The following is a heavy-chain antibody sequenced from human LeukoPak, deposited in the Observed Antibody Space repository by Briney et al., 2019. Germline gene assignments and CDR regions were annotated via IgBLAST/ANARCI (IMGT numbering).Heavy chain of an antibody. V-gene: IGHV4-4*09. Sequence: PSETLSLTCSVSVGSISSYYWSWIRLPPGKGLEWIGYIHASGSTHYNSSLKSRVTILLDTSKNQFSLEVISLTAADTAVYYCARRFFDLDFFDYWGQGTLVTVSS. D-gene: IGHD3-9*01. CDR3: ARRFFDLDFFDY. CDR2: IHASGST. J-gene: IGHJ4*02. CDR1: VGSISSYY.